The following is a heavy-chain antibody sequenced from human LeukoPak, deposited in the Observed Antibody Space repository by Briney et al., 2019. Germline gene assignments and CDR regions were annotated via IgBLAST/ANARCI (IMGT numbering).Heavy chain of an antibody. CDR1: GYTFIDYY. CDR3: AKNMGYGDYWYFDP. Sequence: GSVKVSCKASGYTFIDYYIHWVRQAPGEGLEWMGWINPNSGGTNYAQKFQGSVTMTRDTSISTAYMELTRLNSDDTAVYYCAKNMGYGDYWYFDPWGRGTLVTVSS. CDR2: INPNSGGT. V-gene: IGHV1-2*02. D-gene: IGHD4-17*01. J-gene: IGHJ2*01.